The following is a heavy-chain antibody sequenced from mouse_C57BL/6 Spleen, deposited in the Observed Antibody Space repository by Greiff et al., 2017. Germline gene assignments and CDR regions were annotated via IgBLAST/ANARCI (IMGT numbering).Heavy chain of an antibody. CDR1: GYSITSGYY. D-gene: IGHD2-4*01. V-gene: IGHV3-6*01. J-gene: IGHJ4*01. Sequence: EVKLMESGPGLVKPSQSLSLTCSVTGYSITSGYYWNWIRQFPGNKLEWMGYISYDGSNNYNPSLKNRISITRDTSKNQFFLTLNSVTTEDTATYYCARDYDYDYAMDYWGQGTSVTVSS. CDR2: ISYDGSN. CDR3: ARDYDYDYAMDY.